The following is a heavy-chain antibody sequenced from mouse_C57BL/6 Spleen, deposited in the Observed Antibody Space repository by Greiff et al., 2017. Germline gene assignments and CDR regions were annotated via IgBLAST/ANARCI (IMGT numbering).Heavy chain of an antibody. D-gene: IGHD2-3*01. Sequence: QVQLQQPGAELVRPGSSVKLSCKASGYTFTSYWMHWVKQRPIQGLEWIGNIDPSDSDTHYNQKFKDKATLTVDKSSSTAYMQLSSLTSEDSAVYYCARCYDGYYLDYWGQGTTLTVSS. J-gene: IGHJ2*01. CDR2: IDPSDSDT. CDR3: ARCYDGYYLDY. CDR1: GYTFTSYW. V-gene: IGHV1-52*01.